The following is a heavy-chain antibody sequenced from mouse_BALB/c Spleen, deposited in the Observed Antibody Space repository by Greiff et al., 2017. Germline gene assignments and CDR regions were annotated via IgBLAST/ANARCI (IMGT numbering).Heavy chain of an antibody. D-gene: IGHD1-1*01. CDR1: GFNIKDYY. CDR3: ARSPYYYGSSFDY. V-gene: IGHV14-4*02. J-gene: IGHJ2*01. CDR2: IDPENGDT. Sequence: VQLQQSGAELVRSGASVKLSCTASGFNIKDYYMHWVKQRPEQGLEWIGWIDPENGDTEYAPKFQGKATMTADTSSNTAYLQLSSLTSEDSAVYYCARSPYYYGSSFDYWGQGTTLTVSS.